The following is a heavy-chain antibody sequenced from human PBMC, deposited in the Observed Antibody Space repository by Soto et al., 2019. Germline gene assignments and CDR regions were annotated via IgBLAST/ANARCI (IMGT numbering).Heavy chain of an antibody. CDR1: GGTFSSYA. D-gene: IGHD3-3*01. J-gene: IGHJ6*02. CDR3: ARDRITIFGVVISDGMDV. Sequence: ASVKVSCKASGGTFSSYAISWVRQAPGQGLEWMGGIIPIFGTANYAQKFQGRVTITADESTSTAYMELSSLRSEDTAVYYCARDRITIFGVVISDGMDVWGQGTTVTVSS. CDR2: IIPIFGTA. V-gene: IGHV1-69*13.